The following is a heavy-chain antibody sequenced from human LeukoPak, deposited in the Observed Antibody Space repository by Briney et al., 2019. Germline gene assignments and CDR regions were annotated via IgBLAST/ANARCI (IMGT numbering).Heavy chain of an antibody. D-gene: IGHD4-17*01. CDR1: GYTFTSYG. V-gene: IGHV1-18*01. CDR2: INTYSGNT. CDR3: ARGAYDFGDYGVSNYYHYMDV. Sequence: ASVKVSCKASGYTFTSYGISWVRQAPGQGLEWMGWINTYSGNTNVAQKFQGRVTMTTDTSTNTAYMGLRSLRSDDTAVYFCARGAYDFGDYGVSNYYHYMDVWGKGTTVTVSS. J-gene: IGHJ6*03.